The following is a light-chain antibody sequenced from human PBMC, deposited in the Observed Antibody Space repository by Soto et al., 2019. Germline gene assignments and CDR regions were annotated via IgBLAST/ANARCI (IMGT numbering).Light chain of an antibody. CDR3: QQYGAWPLT. Sequence: EIVVTQSPATLSVSPGERATLSCRASQSVGNNFAWYQQKPGQAPRLLIFATSTMATCVPARFTGSGSGTEFTLTISSLQSEDFAVYYCQQYGAWPLTFGGGAKVEIE. V-gene: IGKV3-15*01. J-gene: IGKJ4*01. CDR1: QSVGNN. CDR2: ATS.